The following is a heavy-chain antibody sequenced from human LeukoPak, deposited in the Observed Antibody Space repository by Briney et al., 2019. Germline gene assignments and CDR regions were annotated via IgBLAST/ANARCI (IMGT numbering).Heavy chain of an antibody. Sequence: GGSLRLSCAASGITLSDFWFSWVRQAPGKGLEWVARIKAKIHGETIDYAAPVRGRFTISRDDSKNTLYLQMNSLKTEDTAVYYCTTEIGYWGQGTLVTVSS. J-gene: IGHJ4*02. V-gene: IGHV3-15*01. CDR2: IKAKIHGETI. CDR3: TTEIGY. CDR1: GITLSDFW.